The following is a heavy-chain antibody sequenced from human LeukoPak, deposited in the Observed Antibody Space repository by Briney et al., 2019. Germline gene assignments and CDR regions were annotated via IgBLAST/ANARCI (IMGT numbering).Heavy chain of an antibody. Sequence: ASVKVSCKASGYTFTGYYMHWVRQAPGQGLEWMGWINPNSGGTNYAQKFQGRVTMTRDTSISTAYMELSRLRSDDTAVYYCARDSSQWLVRGNFDYWGQGTLVTVSS. D-gene: IGHD6-19*01. CDR2: INPNSGGT. V-gene: IGHV1-2*02. J-gene: IGHJ4*02. CDR3: ARDSSQWLVRGNFDY. CDR1: GYTFTGYY.